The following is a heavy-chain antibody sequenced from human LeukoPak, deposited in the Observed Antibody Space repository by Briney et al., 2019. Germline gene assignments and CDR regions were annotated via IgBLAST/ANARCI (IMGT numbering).Heavy chain of an antibody. CDR1: GGSISRSRDY. CDR2: IYTSGST. D-gene: IGHD7-27*01. CDR3: ASRKLGNDY. Sequence: SETLSLTCTVSGGSISRSRDYWGWIRQPAGKGLEWIGRIYTSGSTNYNPSLKSRVTMSVDTSKNQFSLKLSSVTAADTAVYYCASRKLGNDYWGQGTPVTVSS. J-gene: IGHJ4*02. V-gene: IGHV4-61*02.